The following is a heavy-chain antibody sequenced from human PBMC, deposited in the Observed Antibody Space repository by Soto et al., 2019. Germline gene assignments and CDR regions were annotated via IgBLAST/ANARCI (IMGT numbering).Heavy chain of an antibody. V-gene: IGHV1-18*01. CDR3: ARDQVKDYYDSSGYYGYNWFDP. CDR1: GYTFTSYG. Sequence: GASVKVSCKASGYTFTSYGISWVRQAPGQGLEWMGWISAYNGNTNYAQKLQGRVTMTTDTSTSTAYMELRSLRSDDAAVYYCARDQVKDYYDSSGYYGYNWFDPWGQGTLVTVSS. J-gene: IGHJ5*02. D-gene: IGHD3-22*01. CDR2: ISAYNGNT.